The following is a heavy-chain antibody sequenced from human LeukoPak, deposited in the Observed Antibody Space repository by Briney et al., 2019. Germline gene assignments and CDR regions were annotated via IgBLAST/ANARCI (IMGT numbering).Heavy chain of an antibody. Sequence: SGGSLRLSCAASGFTFSSYAMSWVRQAPGKGLEWVSAISASGGSTNNADSVKGRFTISRDNSKSILYLQMNSLRAEDTAVYYCAKDSFSHNGIFDALDIWGQGTMVTVSS. V-gene: IGHV3-23*01. D-gene: IGHD2-8*01. CDR2: ISASGGST. CDR1: GFTFSSYA. J-gene: IGHJ3*02. CDR3: AKDSFSHNGIFDALDI.